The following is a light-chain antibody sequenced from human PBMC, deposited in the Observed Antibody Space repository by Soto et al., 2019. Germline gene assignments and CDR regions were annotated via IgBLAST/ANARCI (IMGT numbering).Light chain of an antibody. Sequence: SVLAQPPPVSAAPGQKGTISRSGSSSNIGNNYVSWYQQLPGTAPKLLIYENNKRPSGIPDRFSGSKSGTSATLGITGLQTGDEADYYCGTWDSSLSAEVFGTGTKVTVL. V-gene: IGLV1-51*02. CDR3: GTWDSSLSAEV. CDR2: ENN. J-gene: IGLJ1*01. CDR1: SSNIGNNY.